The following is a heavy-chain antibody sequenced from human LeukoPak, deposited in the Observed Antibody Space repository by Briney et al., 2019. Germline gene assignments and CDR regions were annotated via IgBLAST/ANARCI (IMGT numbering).Heavy chain of an antibody. Sequence: GGSLRLSCAASGFTFSSYAMHWVRKAPGKGLEWVAVISYDGSNKYYADSVKGRFTISRDNSKNTLYLQMNSLRAEDTAVYYCAREGRVRWYDYWGQGTLVTVSS. CDR2: ISYDGSNK. J-gene: IGHJ4*02. CDR1: GFTFSSYA. CDR3: AREGRVRWYDY. V-gene: IGHV3-30-3*01. D-gene: IGHD4-23*01.